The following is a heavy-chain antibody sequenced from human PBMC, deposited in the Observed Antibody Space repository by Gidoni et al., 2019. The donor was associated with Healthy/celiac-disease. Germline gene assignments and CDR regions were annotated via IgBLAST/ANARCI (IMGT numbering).Heavy chain of an antibody. D-gene: IGHD2-15*01. CDR3: ARGAIVVVAATFMTRRNWFDP. Sequence: QVQLQQWGAGLLKPSETLSLTCAVYGGSFSGYYWSWIRQPPGKGLEWIGEINHSGSTNYNPSLKSRVTISVDTSKNQFSLKLSSVTAADTAVYYCARGAIVVVAATFMTRRNWFDPWGQGTLVTVSS. J-gene: IGHJ5*02. V-gene: IGHV4-34*01. CDR2: INHSGST. CDR1: GGSFSGYY.